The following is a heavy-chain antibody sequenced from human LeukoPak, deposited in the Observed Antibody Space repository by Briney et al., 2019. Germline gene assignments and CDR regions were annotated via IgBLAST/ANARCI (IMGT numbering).Heavy chain of an antibody. V-gene: IGHV4-34*01. CDR2: INPSGST. CDR3: ARIAAAGNGPLYYFDY. J-gene: IGHJ4*02. D-gene: IGHD6-13*01. CDR1: GGSFSGYH. Sequence: SETLSLTCAVFGGSFSGYHWSWISQLPGKGLEWIGEINPSGSTNYNPSLKSRVTISIDTSKSQFSLKLNSVTAADTAMYYSARIAAAGNGPLYYFDYWGQGTLVTVSS.